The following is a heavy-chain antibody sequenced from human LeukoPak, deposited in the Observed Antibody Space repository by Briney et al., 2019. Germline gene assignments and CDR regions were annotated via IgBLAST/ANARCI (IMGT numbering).Heavy chain of an antibody. CDR1: GGSFSGYY. D-gene: IGHD3-10*01. CDR2: INHSGST. J-gene: IGHJ4*02. Sequence: SETLSLTCAVYGGSFSGYYWSWIRQPPGKGLEWIGEINHSGSTNYNPSLKSRVTISVDTSKNQFSLKLSSVTAADTAVYYCARGGNRMVRGSHDYWGQGTLVTVSS. V-gene: IGHV4-34*01. CDR3: ARGGNRMVRGSHDY.